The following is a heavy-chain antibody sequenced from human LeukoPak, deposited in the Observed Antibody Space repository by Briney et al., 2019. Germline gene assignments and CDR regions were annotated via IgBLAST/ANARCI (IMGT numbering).Heavy chain of an antibody. CDR3: ASQDSPRGYSYGYVDY. CDR2: LIPIFGTP. CDR1: GGTFSSYA. D-gene: IGHD5-18*01. V-gene: IGHV1-69*01. Sequence: GASVKVSCKASGGTFSSYAISWVRQAPGQGLEWMGGLIPIFGTPNYAQKFQGRVTITADESTSTAYMELSSLRSEDTAVYYCASQDSPRGYSYGYVDYWGQGTLVTVSS. J-gene: IGHJ4*02.